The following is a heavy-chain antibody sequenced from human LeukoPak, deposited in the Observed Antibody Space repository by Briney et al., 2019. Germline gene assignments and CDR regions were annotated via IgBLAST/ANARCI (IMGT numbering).Heavy chain of an antibody. D-gene: IGHD3-22*01. Sequence: PSETLSLTCTVSGGSISSSSYYWGWIRQPPGKGLEWIGSIYYSGSTYYNPSLKSRVTISVDTSKNQFSLKLSSVTAADTAVYYCAGDGRDYYDSSGYKWVFDIWGQGTMVTVSS. CDR1: GGSISSSSYY. J-gene: IGHJ3*02. V-gene: IGHV4-39*07. CDR2: IYYSGST. CDR3: AGDGRDYYDSSGYKWVFDI.